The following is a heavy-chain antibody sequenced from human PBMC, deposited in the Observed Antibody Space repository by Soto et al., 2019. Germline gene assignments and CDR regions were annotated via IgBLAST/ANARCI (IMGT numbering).Heavy chain of an antibody. CDR2: ISGSGGST. V-gene: IGHV3-23*01. J-gene: IGHJ3*02. CDR1: GFTFSSYA. CDR3: ARRPYQWLSKTYAFDI. D-gene: IGHD6-19*01. Sequence: GGSLRLSCAASGFTFSSYAMSWVRQAPGKGLEWVSAISGSGGSTYYADSVKGRFTISRDNSKNTLYLQMNSLRAEDTAVYYCARRPYQWLSKTYAFDIWGQGTMVT.